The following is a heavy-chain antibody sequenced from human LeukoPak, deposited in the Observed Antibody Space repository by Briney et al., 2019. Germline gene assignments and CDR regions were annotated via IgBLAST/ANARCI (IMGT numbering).Heavy chain of an antibody. V-gene: IGHV3-48*01. CDR2: ISSSSSTI. CDR1: GFTFSSYS. J-gene: IGHJ6*03. Sequence: GGTLRLSCAASGFTFSSYSMNWVRQAPGKGLEWVSYISSSSSTIYYADSVKGRFTISRDNAKNSLYLQMNSLRAEDTAVYYCARALFPVDTAMVTSKEYSRAYYYYMDVWGKGTTVTVSS. CDR3: ARALFPVDTAMVTSKEYSRAYYYYMDV. D-gene: IGHD5-18*01.